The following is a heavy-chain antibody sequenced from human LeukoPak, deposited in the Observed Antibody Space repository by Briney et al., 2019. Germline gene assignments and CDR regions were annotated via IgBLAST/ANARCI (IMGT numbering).Heavy chain of an antibody. D-gene: IGHD7-27*01. V-gene: IGHV1-18*01. CDR2: ISAYNGNT. Sequence: GASVKASCKASGYTFTSYGISWVRQAPGQGLEWMGWISAYNGNTNYAQKLQGRVTMTTDTSTSTAYMELRSLRSDDTAVYYCARDPVTGAAVGWFDPWGQGTLVTVSS. J-gene: IGHJ5*02. CDR1: GYTFTSYG. CDR3: ARDPVTGAAVGWFDP.